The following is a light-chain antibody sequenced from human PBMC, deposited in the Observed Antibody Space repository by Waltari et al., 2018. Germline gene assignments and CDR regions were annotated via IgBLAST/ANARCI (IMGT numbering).Light chain of an antibody. CDR3: QQLITYPLT. Sequence: DIQLTQSPSFLSASVGDTVTITCRASQAINSYLGWYQVRPREAPKFLISAVSTLQSGVPSRFSGSGSGTHFTLTITSLQPEDFATYYCQQLITYPLTFGGGTKVEIK. J-gene: IGKJ4*01. CDR1: QAINSY. V-gene: IGKV1-9*01. CDR2: AVS.